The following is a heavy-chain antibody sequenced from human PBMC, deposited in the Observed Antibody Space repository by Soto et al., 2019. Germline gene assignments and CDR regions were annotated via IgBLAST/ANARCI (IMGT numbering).Heavy chain of an antibody. J-gene: IGHJ4*02. CDR2: IYSGGST. V-gene: IGHV3-66*01. CDR1: GFTVSSNY. CDR3: ARDRGPSYYDILTGYYTPDYFDY. D-gene: IGHD3-9*01. Sequence: GGSLRLSCAASGFTVSSNYMSWVRQAPGKGLEWVSVIYSGGSTYYADSVKGRFTISRDNSKNTLYLQMNSLRAEDTAVYYCARDRGPSYYDILTGYYTPDYFDYWGQGTLVTVSS.